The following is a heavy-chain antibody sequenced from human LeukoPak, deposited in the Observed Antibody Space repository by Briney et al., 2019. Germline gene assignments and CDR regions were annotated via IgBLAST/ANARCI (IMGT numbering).Heavy chain of an antibody. CDR1: GYTFTGYY. J-gene: IGHJ6*03. CDR2: INPNSGGT. Sequence: ASVKVSCKAYGYTFTGYYMHWVRQAPGQGLEWMGWINPNSGGTDYAQKFQGRVTMTRDTSISTAYMELRRLRSDDTAVYYCARGLPAPADQYYMDVWGKGTTVTVSS. CDR3: ARGLPAPADQYYMDV. D-gene: IGHD2-2*01. V-gene: IGHV1-2*02.